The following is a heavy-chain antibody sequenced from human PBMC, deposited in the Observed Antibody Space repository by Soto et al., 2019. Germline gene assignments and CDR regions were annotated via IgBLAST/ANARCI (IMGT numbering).Heavy chain of an antibody. CDR1: GFTFSSYW. V-gene: IGHV3-74*01. Sequence: EVQLVESGGGLVQPGGSLRLSCAASGFTFSSYWMHWVRQAPGKGLVWVSRINSDGSSTSYADSVKGRFTISRDNAKNTLYLQMNSLRAEDTAVYYCVRERIAAAAAKDYYYYGMDVWGQGTTVTVSS. D-gene: IGHD6-13*01. CDR2: INSDGSST. CDR3: VRERIAAAAAKDYYYYGMDV. J-gene: IGHJ6*02.